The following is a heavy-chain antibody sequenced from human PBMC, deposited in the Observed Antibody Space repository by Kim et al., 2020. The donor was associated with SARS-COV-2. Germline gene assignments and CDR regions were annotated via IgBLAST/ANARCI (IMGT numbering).Heavy chain of an antibody. D-gene: IGHD6-19*01. CDR3: AREKAGTGVLDI. J-gene: IGHJ3*02. Sequence: NYAQKFQGRVTITADKSTSTAYMELSSLRSEDTAVYYCAREKAGTGVLDIWGQGTMVTVSS. V-gene: IGHV1-69*04.